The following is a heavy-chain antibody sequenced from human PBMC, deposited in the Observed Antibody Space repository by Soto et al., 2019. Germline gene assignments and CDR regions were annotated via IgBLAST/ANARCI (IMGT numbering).Heavy chain of an antibody. CDR1: GYTFTSYG. CDR3: ARGGAPIAVAGTSYYYYYGMDV. V-gene: IGHV1-18*01. Sequence: ASVKVSCKASGYTFTSYGISWVRQAPGQGLEWMGWISAYNGNTNYAQKLQGRVTMTTDTSTSTAYMGLRSLRSDDTAVYYCARGGAPIAVAGTSYYYYYGMDVWGQGTTVTVSS. J-gene: IGHJ6*02. D-gene: IGHD6-19*01. CDR2: ISAYNGNT.